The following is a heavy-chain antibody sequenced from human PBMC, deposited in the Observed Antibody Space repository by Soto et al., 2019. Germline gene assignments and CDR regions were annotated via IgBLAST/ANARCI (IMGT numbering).Heavy chain of an antibody. J-gene: IGHJ2*01. CDR1: GGSISSGDYY. V-gene: IGHV4-30-4*01. CDR3: ASSEDIVVVPAASREGWYFDL. CDR2: IYYSGST. D-gene: IGHD2-2*01. Sequence: QVQLQESGPGLVKPSQTLSLTCTVSGGSISSGDYYWSWIRQPPGKGLEWIGYIYYSGSTCYNPSLKSRVTISVDTSKNQFSLKLSSVTAAHTAVYYCASSEDIVVVPAASREGWYFDLWGRGTLITVSS.